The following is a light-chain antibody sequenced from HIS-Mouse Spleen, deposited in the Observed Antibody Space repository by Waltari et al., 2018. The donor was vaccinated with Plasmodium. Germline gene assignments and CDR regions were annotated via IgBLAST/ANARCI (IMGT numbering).Light chain of an antibody. Sequence: QSALTQPRSVSGSPGPSVTISCTGTSSDVGVYNYVSWYQQHPGKAPKLMIYDVSKRPSGVPDRFSGSKSGNTASLTISGLQAEDEADYYCCSYAGSYTYVFGTGTKVTVL. J-gene: IGLJ1*01. CDR1: SSDVGVYNY. V-gene: IGLV2-11*01. CDR2: DVS. CDR3: CSYAGSYTYV.